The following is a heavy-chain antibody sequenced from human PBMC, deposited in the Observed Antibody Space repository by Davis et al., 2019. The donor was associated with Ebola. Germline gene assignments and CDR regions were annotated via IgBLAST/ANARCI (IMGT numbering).Heavy chain of an antibody. Sequence: MPSETLSLTCAVSGDSIKNTHWWGWVRQSPGKELEWIGYIYSGGSAYYNPSLKSRVTMSVDTSKNQFSLRLSSVTAADTAMYYCVKDDVTAGRFNYWGQGSLVTVSS. CDR1: GDSIKNTHW. CDR3: VKDDVTAGRFNY. D-gene: IGHD1-20*01. J-gene: IGHJ4*02. V-gene: IGHV4-28*01. CDR2: IYSGGSA.